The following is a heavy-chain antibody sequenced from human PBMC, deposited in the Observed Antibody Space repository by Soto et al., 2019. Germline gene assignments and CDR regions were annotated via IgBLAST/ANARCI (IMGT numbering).Heavy chain of an antibody. D-gene: IGHD3-22*01. J-gene: IGHJ3*02. V-gene: IGHV1-46*01. CDR2: INPSGAST. CDR1: GYTFTSYY. Sequence: QVQLVQSGAEVKKPGASVKVSCKASGYTFTSYYVHWVRQAPGQGLEWMGIINPSGASTSYAQKFQGRVTMTRHRSTSTVYIELSGLRSEDTAVYYCASLTYYRASSGPSDAFDMWGQGTMVTVSS. CDR3: ASLTYYRASSGPSDAFDM.